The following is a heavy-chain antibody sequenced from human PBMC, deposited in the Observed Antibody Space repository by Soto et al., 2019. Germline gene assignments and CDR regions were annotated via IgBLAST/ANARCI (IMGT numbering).Heavy chain of an antibody. CDR3: AAGGSWARLDN. D-gene: IGHD6-13*01. J-gene: IGHJ4*02. CDR2: IITACGPA. Sequence: QVQLVQSGAEVKKPGSSLKVSCTASGGTLNNYAISWLRQAPGQGLEWMGGIITACGPAIYAQKFQGRVSITADESTQTAHMDLSSLRSEDTAVYYCAAGGSWARLDNWGQGTLVTVSS. CDR1: GGTLNNYA. V-gene: IGHV1-69*01.